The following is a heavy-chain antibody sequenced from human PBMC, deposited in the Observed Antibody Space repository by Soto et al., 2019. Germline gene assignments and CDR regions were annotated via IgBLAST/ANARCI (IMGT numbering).Heavy chain of an antibody. Sequence: ASVKVSCKASGYTFTSYAIHWVRQAPGQRLEWMGWINAGNGNTKYSQKFQDRVTITRDTSANTAYMELSSLRSEDTGVYYCARESGDFDWLLIGDAFDIWGQGTMVTVSS. J-gene: IGHJ3*02. CDR2: INAGNGNT. V-gene: IGHV1-3*01. D-gene: IGHD3-9*01. CDR3: ARESGDFDWLLIGDAFDI. CDR1: GYTFTSYA.